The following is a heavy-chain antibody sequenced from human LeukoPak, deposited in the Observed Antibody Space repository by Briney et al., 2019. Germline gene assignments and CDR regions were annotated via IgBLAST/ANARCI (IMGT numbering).Heavy chain of an antibody. D-gene: IGHD5-24*01. CDR1: GGSISSYY. CDR2: IYYSGSS. Sequence: PSETLSLTCTVSGGSISSYYWHWIRQPPGKGLEWIGYIYYSGSSNYNPSLKSRVSISVDTSKNQFSLKLSSVTAADTAVYYCARQPVEMATISFFDYWDQGALVTVSS. V-gene: IGHV4-59*08. J-gene: IGHJ4*02. CDR3: ARQPVEMATISFFDY.